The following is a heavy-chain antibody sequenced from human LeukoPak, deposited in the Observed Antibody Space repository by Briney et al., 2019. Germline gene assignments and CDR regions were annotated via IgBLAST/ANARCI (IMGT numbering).Heavy chain of an antibody. CDR1: GGSFSGYY. J-gene: IGHJ4*02. D-gene: IGHD6-19*01. Sequence: SETLSLTCAVYGGSFSGYYWSWIRQPPGKGLEWIGEINHSGSTNYNPSLKSRATISVDTSKNQFSLKLSSVTAADTAVYYCAIEAGYSSGWYFDFWGQGILLTVSS. CDR3: AIEAGYSSGWYFDF. CDR2: INHSGST. V-gene: IGHV4-34*01.